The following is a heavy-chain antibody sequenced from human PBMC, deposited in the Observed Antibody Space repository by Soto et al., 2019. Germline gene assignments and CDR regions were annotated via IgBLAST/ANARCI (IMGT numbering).Heavy chain of an antibody. CDR2: IFPGDSDT. D-gene: IGHD5-18*01. V-gene: IGHV5-51*01. CDR1: GYTFTSYW. Sequence: LKISCKGSGYTFTSYWIGWVRQMPGKGLEWMGIIFPGDSDTRYSPSFQGQVTISADKSFSTAYLRWSSLKASDTAMYYCARPVTAMVYFDYWGQGTLVTVSS. CDR3: ARPVTAMVYFDY. J-gene: IGHJ4*02.